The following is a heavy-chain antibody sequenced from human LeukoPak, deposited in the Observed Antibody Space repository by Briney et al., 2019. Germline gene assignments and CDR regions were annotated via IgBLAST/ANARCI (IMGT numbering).Heavy chain of an antibody. CDR2: IKQDGSVK. D-gene: IGHD5-12*01. J-gene: IGHJ4*02. CDR1: GFTFSNYW. Sequence: QSGGSLRLSCAVSGFTFSNYWMTWVRQAPGKGLEWVANIKQDGSVKYYVDSVKGRFTISRDNAKNSVYLQMNSLRAEDTAVYYCARDTDIVATFKFDYWGQGTLVTVSS. CDR3: ARDTDIVATFKFDY. V-gene: IGHV3-7*01.